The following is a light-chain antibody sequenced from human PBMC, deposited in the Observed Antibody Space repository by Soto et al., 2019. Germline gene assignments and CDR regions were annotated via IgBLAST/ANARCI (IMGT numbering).Light chain of an antibody. CDR3: QQRSNWPPWIT. CDR2: DAS. Sequence: VVLTQSPATLSLPPGERATLSCRTSLSVSVYLAWYQQKPGQAPRLLIYDASNRATGIPPKFSGSGSGTDFTLTISSLEPEDVAVYYCQQRSNWPPWITFGQGTRLEIK. V-gene: IGKV3-11*01. CDR1: LSVSVY. J-gene: IGKJ5*01.